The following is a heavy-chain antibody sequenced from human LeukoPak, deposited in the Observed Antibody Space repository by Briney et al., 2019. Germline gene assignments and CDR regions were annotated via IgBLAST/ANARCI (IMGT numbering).Heavy chain of an antibody. V-gene: IGHV3-53*01. J-gene: IGHJ4*02. Sequence: PGGSLRLSCAVPGYTPSANYICSVRLAPGKGLEWVSTIKSAGATHYSDSVKGRFTISRDSSNNVLFLQMNSLRVDDTAVYYCAIDSGHTPFDNWGQGTLVTVSS. CDR2: IKSAGAT. D-gene: IGHD6-25*01. CDR3: AIDSGHTPFDN. CDR1: GYTPSANY.